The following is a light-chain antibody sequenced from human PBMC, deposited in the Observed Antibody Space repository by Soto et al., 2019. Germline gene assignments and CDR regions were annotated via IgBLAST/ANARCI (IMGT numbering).Light chain of an antibody. Sequence: QSVLTQPASVSGSPGQSITISCTGTSSDVGGYNYVSWYQQHPGKAPKLMIYEVSNRPSGVSNRFSGSKSGNTASLTISGLQDEDAADYCCRSSTSSATLLFGGGTKLTVL. J-gene: IGLJ2*01. V-gene: IGLV2-14*01. CDR3: RSSTSSATLL. CDR2: EVS. CDR1: SSDVGGYNY.